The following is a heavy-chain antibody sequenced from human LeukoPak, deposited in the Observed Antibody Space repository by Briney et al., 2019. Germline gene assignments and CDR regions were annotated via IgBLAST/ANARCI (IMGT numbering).Heavy chain of an antibody. V-gene: IGHV4-34*01. J-gene: IGHJ6*02. D-gene: IGHD2-2*01. Sequence: PSETLSLTCAVYGGSFSGYYWSWIRQPPGKGLEWIGEINHSESTNYNPSLKSRVTISVDTSKNQFSLKLSSVTAADTAVYYCASLGLPAAYYYYYGMDVWGQGTTVTVSS. CDR1: GGSFSGYY. CDR2: INHSEST. CDR3: ASLGLPAAYYYYYGMDV.